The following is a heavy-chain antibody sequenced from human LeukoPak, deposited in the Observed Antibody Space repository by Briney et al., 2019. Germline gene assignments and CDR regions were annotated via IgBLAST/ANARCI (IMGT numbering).Heavy chain of an antibody. V-gene: IGHV3-30*04. Sequence: GGSLRLSCAASGFTFRNYVIHWVRQAPGKGLEWVAVISYDGSNKYYADSVKGRFTISRDNSKNTLYLQMNSLRAEDTAVCYCARDTSLRFLEWSTFDYWGQGTLVTVSS. D-gene: IGHD3-3*01. CDR2: ISYDGSNK. CDR1: GFTFRNYV. CDR3: ARDTSLRFLEWSTFDY. J-gene: IGHJ4*02.